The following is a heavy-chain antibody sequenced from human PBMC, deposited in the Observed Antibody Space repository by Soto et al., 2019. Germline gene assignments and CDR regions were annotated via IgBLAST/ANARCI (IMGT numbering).Heavy chain of an antibody. Sequence: QPGGSLRLSCAASGFTFSSYAMSWVRQAPGKGLEWVSAISGSGGSTYYADSVKDRFTISRDNSKNTLYLQMNSLRAEDTAVYYCASTPFTQRSGYYYRSYPNEDYFDYWGQGTLVTVSS. CDR2: ISGSGGST. V-gene: IGHV3-23*01. CDR3: ASTPFTQRSGYYYRSYPNEDYFDY. CDR1: GFTFSSYA. D-gene: IGHD3-22*01. J-gene: IGHJ4*02.